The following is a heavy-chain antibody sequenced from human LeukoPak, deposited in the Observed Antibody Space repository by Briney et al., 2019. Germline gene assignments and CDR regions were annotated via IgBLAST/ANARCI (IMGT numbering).Heavy chain of an antibody. Sequence: GRSLRLSCAASGFTFSSYAMTWVRQAPGKGPDWVSVITGSGGATYFADSVMGRFTISRDNSKNTLYLQMDSLRAEDTAVYFCARNGLYCRSAACYQDWGQGTLVTVSS. CDR3: ARNGLYCRSAACYQD. J-gene: IGHJ4*02. V-gene: IGHV3-23*01. D-gene: IGHD2-2*01. CDR2: ITGSGGAT. CDR1: GFTFSSYA.